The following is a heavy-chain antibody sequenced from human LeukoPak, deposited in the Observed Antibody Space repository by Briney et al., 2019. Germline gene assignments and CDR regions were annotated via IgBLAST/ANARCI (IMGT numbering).Heavy chain of an antibody. CDR3: ARVGAAAGPYYFDY. V-gene: IGHV1-3*01. CDR1: GYTFITYP. D-gene: IGHD6-13*01. CDR2: INAGNGNT. J-gene: IGHJ4*02. Sequence: GASVKVSCKASGYTFITYPINWVRQAPGQGLEWMGWINAGNGNTKYSQKFQGRVTITRDTSASTAYMELSSLRSEDTTVYYCARVGAAAGPYYFDYWGQGTLVTVSS.